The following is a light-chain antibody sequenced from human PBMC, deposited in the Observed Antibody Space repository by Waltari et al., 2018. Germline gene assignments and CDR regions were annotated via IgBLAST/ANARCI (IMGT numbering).Light chain of an antibody. Sequence: DIQMTQSPSSLSASVGYRVTVTCRPRQGMSEYLNWYQQKPGKPPKLLISGAFLLQSGVPSRFNGSGSGTLFSLTISGLQPEDFATYYCQQSYLTPYTFGRGTKLEIK. V-gene: IGKV1-39*01. J-gene: IGKJ2*01. CDR2: GAF. CDR3: QQSYLTPYT. CDR1: QGMSEY.